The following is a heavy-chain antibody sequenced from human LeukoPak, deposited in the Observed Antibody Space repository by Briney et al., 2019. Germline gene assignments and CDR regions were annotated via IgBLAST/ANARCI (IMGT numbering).Heavy chain of an antibody. D-gene: IGHD2-15*01. J-gene: IGHJ4*02. CDR1: GGSISSGGYS. Sequence: PSQTLSLTCAVSGGSISSGGYSWSWIRQPPGKGLEWIGYIYHSGSTYYNPSLKSRVTISVDRSKNQFSLKLSSVTAADTAVYYWCKGRCRGCRRYFGYWGQGTLVTVSS. CDR2: IYHSGST. V-gene: IGHV4-30-2*01. CDR3: CKGRCRGCRRYFGY.